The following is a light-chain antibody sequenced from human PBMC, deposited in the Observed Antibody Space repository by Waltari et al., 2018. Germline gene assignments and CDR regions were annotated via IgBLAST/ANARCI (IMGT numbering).Light chain of an antibody. CDR1: QSVLYSSNNKNN. CDR3: QQYYTTPLT. V-gene: IGKV4-1*01. Sequence: DIVMTQSPDSLAVSLGERATINCKSSQSVLYSSNNKNNRAWYQQKPGQPPKLFIYWASTRESGVPDRFSGSGSGTDFTLTISSLQAEDVAVYYCQQYYTTPLTFGGGTKVEIK. J-gene: IGKJ4*01. CDR2: WAS.